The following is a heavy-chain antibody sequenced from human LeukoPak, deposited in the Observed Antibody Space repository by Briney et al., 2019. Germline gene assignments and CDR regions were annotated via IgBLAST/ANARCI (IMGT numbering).Heavy chain of an antibody. Sequence: GGSLRLSCAASGFNFSGYAMTWVRQAPGKGLEWVSGVTGPSSNTYYADSVKGRFTISRDNSKNMLYLEMNSLRVEDTAIYYCAKDRSSSTSCSNYWGRGTLVTVSS. CDR2: VTGPSSNT. CDR3: AKDRSSSTSCSNY. D-gene: IGHD2-2*01. V-gene: IGHV3-23*01. CDR1: GFNFSGYA. J-gene: IGHJ4*02.